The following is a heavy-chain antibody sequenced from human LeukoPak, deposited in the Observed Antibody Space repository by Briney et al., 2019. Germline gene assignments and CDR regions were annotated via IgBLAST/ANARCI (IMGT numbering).Heavy chain of an antibody. CDR3: ARIIEMATIFAPFDP. D-gene: IGHD5-24*01. V-gene: IGHV4-39*01. J-gene: IGHJ5*02. Sequence: PSETLSLTCTVSGGSISSSSYYWGWIRQPPGKGLEWIGSIYYSGSTYYNPSLKSRVTISVDTSKNQFSLKLSSVTAADTAVYYCARIIEMATIFAPFDPWGQGTLVTVSS. CDR1: GGSISSSSYY. CDR2: IYYSGST.